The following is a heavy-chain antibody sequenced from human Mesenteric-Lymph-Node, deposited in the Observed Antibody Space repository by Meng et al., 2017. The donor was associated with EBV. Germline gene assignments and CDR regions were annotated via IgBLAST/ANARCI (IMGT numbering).Heavy chain of an antibody. J-gene: IGHJ4*02. CDR1: GGSISSSNW. Sequence: QGQLQESRPGRVKPSVTLSLTCAVSGGSISSSNWWSWVRQPPGKGLEWIGEIYHSGSTNYNPSLKSRVTISVDTSKNQFSLKLSSVTAADTAVYFCARVNEGQWLVRGAFDYWGQGTLVTVSS. CDR2: IYHSGST. CDR3: ARVNEGQWLVRGAFDY. V-gene: IGHV4-4*02. D-gene: IGHD6-19*01.